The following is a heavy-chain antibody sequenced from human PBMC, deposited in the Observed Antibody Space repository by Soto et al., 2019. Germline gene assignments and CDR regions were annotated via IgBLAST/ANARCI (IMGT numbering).Heavy chain of an antibody. CDR1: GGSISSGGYY. D-gene: IGHD5-12*01. CDR3: ARDSGSYDSEYFQH. J-gene: IGHJ1*01. V-gene: IGHV4-31*03. Sequence: SETLSLTCTVSGGSISSGGYYWSWIRQHPGKGLEWIGYIYYSGSTYYNPSLKSRVTISVDTSKNQFSLKLSSVTAADTAVYYCARDSGSYDSEYFQHWGQGTLVTVSS. CDR2: IYYSGST.